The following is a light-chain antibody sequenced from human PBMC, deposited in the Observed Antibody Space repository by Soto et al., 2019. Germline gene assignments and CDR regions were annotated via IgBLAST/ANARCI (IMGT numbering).Light chain of an antibody. CDR3: MRALQTPFT. J-gene: IGKJ3*01. V-gene: IGKV2-28*01. CDR2: LGS. CDR1: QGLLHSNGYNY. Sequence: DIVMTQSPLSLPVTPGEPASISCRSSQGLLHSNGYNYLDWYLQKPGQSPQLLIYLGSNRASGVPDRFSGSGSGTDFTLKISRVEAEDVGVYYCMRALQTPFTFGPGTKVDIK.